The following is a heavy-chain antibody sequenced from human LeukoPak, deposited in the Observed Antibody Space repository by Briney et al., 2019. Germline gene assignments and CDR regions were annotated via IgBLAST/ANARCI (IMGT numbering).Heavy chain of an antibody. D-gene: IGHD3-10*01. CDR2: ISGTSNYI. CDR1: GFTFSRYS. Sequence: GGSLRLSCAASGFTFSRYSINWVRQAPGKGLEWVSSISGTSNYIYYADSVKGRFIISRDNARNSVYLQMNSLRGEDTAVYYCTRDLLSGSGRHFDYWGQGTLVTVSS. J-gene: IGHJ4*02. CDR3: TRDLLSGSGRHFDY. V-gene: IGHV3-21*01.